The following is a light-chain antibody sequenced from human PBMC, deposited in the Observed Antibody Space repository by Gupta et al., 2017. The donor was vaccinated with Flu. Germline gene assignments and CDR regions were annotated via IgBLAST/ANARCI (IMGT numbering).Light chain of an antibody. CDR2: DAS. Sequence: GERATLSCRASQSVSSNLAWYQQKPGQAPRLLIFDASTRATGVPARFSGSGSGTEFTLTISSLQPEDFAAYYCQQYTSWPPAFGQGTKVEI. J-gene: IGKJ1*01. CDR1: QSVSSN. CDR3: QQYTSWPPA. V-gene: IGKV3-15*01.